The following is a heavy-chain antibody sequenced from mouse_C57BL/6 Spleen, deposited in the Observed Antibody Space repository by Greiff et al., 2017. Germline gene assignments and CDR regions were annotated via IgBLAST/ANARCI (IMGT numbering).Heavy chain of an antibody. Sequence: QVQLQQSGAELVRPGASVTLSCKASGYTFTDYEMHWVKQTSVHGLEWIGAIDPETGGTAYNQKFKGKAILTADKSSSTAYMELRSLTSEDSAVYYCTRGYDGYYYAMDYWGQGTSVTVSS. CDR2: IDPETGGT. V-gene: IGHV1-15*01. J-gene: IGHJ4*01. D-gene: IGHD2-3*01. CDR1: GYTFTDYE. CDR3: TRGYDGYYYAMDY.